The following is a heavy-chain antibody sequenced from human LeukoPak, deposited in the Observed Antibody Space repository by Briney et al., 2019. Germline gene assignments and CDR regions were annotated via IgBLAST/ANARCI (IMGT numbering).Heavy chain of an antibody. J-gene: IGHJ4*02. CDR3: AAFIATKLDY. CDR1: GFTFSSYG. D-gene: IGHD2-15*01. CDR2: ASTDEISQ. V-gene: IGHV3-30*03. Sequence: GGSLRLSYAASGFTFSSYGMHWVRQAPGKGLEWVAVASTDEISQSYAGSVKGRFIISRDNSKNTVILQMNTPRTEDTAVYFCAAFIATKLDYWGQGILVSVSS.